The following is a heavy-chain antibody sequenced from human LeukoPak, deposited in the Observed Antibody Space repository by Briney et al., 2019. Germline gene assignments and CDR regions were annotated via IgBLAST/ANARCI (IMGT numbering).Heavy chain of an antibody. CDR3: ASLDTAKQPLANH. V-gene: IGHV3-33*03. J-gene: IGHJ5*02. Sequence: GRSLRLSCAASGFTFSSYGMHWVRQAPGKGLEWVAVIWYDGSNKYYADSVKGRFTISKDSAKNSLYLQMNSLRVEDTAMYYCASLDTAKQPLANHWGQGTLVTVSS. D-gene: IGHD5-18*01. CDR1: GFTFSSYG. CDR2: IWYDGSNK.